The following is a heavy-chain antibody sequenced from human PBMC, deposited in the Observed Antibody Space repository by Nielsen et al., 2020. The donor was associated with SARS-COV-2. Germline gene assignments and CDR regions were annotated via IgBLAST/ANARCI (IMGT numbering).Heavy chain of an antibody. V-gene: IGHV1-8*01. CDR1: GYSFTGYD. CDR2: MNPSSGDT. J-gene: IGHJ6*03. CDR3: ARPITNNYYYYYMDV. D-gene: IGHD1-1*01. Sequence: ASVKVSCKASGYSFTGYDINWVRQATGQGLEWMGWMNPSSGDTGSAEKFQGRVTMTRDTSTSTAYMELRSLRSDDTAVYYCARPITNNYYYYYMDVWGKGTTVTVSS.